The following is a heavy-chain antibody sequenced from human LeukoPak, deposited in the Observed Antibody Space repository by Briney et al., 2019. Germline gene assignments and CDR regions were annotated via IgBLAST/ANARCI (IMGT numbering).Heavy chain of an antibody. Sequence: GGSLRLSCAASGFTFSSYEMSWVRQAPGKGLEWVSYISSSGSTIYYSDSVKGRFTISRDNAKNSLYLQMNSLRAEDTAVYYCARDLVSREYYGSGSLFDYWGQGTLVTVSS. V-gene: IGHV3-48*03. CDR1: GFTFSSYE. CDR3: ARDLVSREYYGSGSLFDY. CDR2: ISSSGSTI. D-gene: IGHD3-10*01. J-gene: IGHJ4*02.